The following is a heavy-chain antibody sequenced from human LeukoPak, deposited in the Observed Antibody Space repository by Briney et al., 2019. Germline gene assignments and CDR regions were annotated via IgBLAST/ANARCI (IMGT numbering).Heavy chain of an antibody. CDR3: ATEIRGYCSGGSCYEFDP. CDR2: INPNSGGT. Sequence: ASVKVSCKASGYTFTGYYMHWVRQAPGQGLEWMGRINPNSGGTNYAQKFQGRVTMTRDTSISTAYMELSSLRSEDTAVYYCATEIRGYCSGGSCYEFDPWGQGTLVTVSS. J-gene: IGHJ5*02. V-gene: IGHV1-2*06. D-gene: IGHD2-15*01. CDR1: GYTFTGYY.